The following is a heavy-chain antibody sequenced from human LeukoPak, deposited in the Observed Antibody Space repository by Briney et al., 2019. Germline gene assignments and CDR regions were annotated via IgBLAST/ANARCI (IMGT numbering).Heavy chain of an antibody. CDR2: INPSGGST. CDR3: ARGGWSYDTNYHYMDV. V-gene: IGHV1-46*01. Sequence: ASVKVSCKASGYTFTGYYMHWVRQAPGQGLEWMGIINPSGGSTSYAQKFQGRVTVTRDTSTSTVYMEVSSLRSEDTAVYYCARGGWSYDTNYHYMDVWGKGTTVTVSS. J-gene: IGHJ6*03. D-gene: IGHD1-26*01. CDR1: GYTFTGYY.